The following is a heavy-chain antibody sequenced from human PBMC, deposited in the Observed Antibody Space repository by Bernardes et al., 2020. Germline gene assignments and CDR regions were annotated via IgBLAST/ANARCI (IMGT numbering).Heavy chain of an antibody. CDR3: ARDFHDYGDPPGY. CDR1: GFTFSSYA. J-gene: IGHJ4*02. CDR2: ISYDGSNK. D-gene: IGHD4-17*01. V-gene: IGHV3-30-3*01. Sequence: GGSLRLSCAASGFTFSSYAMHWVRQAPGKGLEWVAVISYDGSNKYYADSVKGRFTISRDNSKNTLYLQMNSLRAEDTAVYYCARDFHDYGDPPGYWGQGTLVTVSS.